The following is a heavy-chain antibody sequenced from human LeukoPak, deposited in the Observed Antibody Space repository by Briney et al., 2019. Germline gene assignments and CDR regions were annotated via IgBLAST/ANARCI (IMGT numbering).Heavy chain of an antibody. CDR1: GGSISSYY. Sequence: PSETLSLTCTVSGGSISSYYWSGVRQPPGKGLDWIGYISYSGNTNYNPSLKSRVTISVDTSKNQFSLRLSSVTAADTAVYYCARQGGYIAPLALWGQGTLVTVSS. V-gene: IGHV4-59*08. J-gene: IGHJ4*02. CDR2: ISYSGNT. CDR3: ARQGGYIAPLAL. D-gene: IGHD6-13*01.